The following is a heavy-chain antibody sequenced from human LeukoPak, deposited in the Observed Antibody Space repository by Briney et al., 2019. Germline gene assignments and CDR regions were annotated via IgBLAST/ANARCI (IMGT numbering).Heavy chain of an antibody. CDR2: IRYDGSNK. CDR1: GFTFSSYG. Sequence: PGGSLRLSCAASGFTFSSYGMHWVRQAPGKGLEWVAFIRYDGSNKYYADPVKGRFTISRDNSKNTLYLQMNSLRAEDTAVYYCAKDFPLTGTTLPPADYWGQGTLVTVSS. J-gene: IGHJ4*02. D-gene: IGHD1-20*01. CDR3: AKDFPLTGTTLPPADY. V-gene: IGHV3-30*02.